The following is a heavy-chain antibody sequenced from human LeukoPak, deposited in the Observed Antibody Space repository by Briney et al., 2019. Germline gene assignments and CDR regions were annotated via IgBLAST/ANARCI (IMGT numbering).Heavy chain of an antibody. CDR1: GGSISSYY. CDR2: INHSGST. J-gene: IGHJ4*02. CDR3: ATSTYYDFWSGYYTEDY. V-gene: IGHV4-34*01. Sequence: PSETLSLTCTVSGGSISSYYWSWIRQPPGKGLEWIGEINHSGSTNYNPSLKSRVTISVDTSKNQFSLKLSSVTAADTAVYYCATSTYYDFWSGYYTEDYWGQGTLVTVSS. D-gene: IGHD3-3*01.